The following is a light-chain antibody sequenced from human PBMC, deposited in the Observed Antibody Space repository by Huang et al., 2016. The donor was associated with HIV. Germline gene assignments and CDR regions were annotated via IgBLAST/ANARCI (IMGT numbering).Light chain of an antibody. Sequence: DIVMTQSPDSLAVSLGERATINCKSSQSVLYSSNNKSYLAWYQQKPGKPPKLLIYWASTRESGVPDRFSGSGSGTDFTLTISSLQAEDVAVYYCQQYYSTPTFGPGTKVDIK. J-gene: IGKJ3*01. V-gene: IGKV4-1*01. CDR2: WAS. CDR3: QQYYSTPT. CDR1: QSVLYSSNNKSY.